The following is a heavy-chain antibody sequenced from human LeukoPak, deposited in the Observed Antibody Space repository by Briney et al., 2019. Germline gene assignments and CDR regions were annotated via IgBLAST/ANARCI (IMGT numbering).Heavy chain of an antibody. D-gene: IGHD5-12*01. CDR1: GGSISSYY. V-gene: IGHV4-59*01. CDR3: ARFDSGYDYFDY. J-gene: IGHJ4*02. Sequence: PSETLSLTCTVSGGSISSYYWSWIRQPPGKGLEWIGYIYYSGSTNYNLSLKSRVTISVDTSKNQFSLKLSSVTAADTAVYFCARFDSGYDYFDYWGQGTLVTVSS. CDR2: IYYSGST.